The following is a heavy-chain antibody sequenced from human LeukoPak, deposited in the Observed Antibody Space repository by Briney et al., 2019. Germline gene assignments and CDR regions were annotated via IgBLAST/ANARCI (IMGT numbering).Heavy chain of an antibody. CDR2: IKTDGSTT. Sequence: GGFLRLSCAVSGFTFSSSWMHWVRKAPGKGLVGVSHIKTDGSTTAYADSVKGRFTISRDNAKNTLYLQMNSLRAEDTGVYYCARGNQQLPRSTPDYWGQGTLVTVSS. CDR3: ARGNQQLPRSTPDY. CDR1: GFTFSSSW. D-gene: IGHD2-2*01. V-gene: IGHV3-74*01. J-gene: IGHJ4*02.